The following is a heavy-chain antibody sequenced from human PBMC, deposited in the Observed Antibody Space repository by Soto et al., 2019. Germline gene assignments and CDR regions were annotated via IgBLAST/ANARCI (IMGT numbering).Heavy chain of an antibody. D-gene: IGHD3-10*01. CDR1: GGSISSYY. J-gene: IGHJ4*02. Sequence: SETLSLTCTVSGGSISSYYWSWIRQPPGKGLEWIGYIYYSGSTNYNPSLKSRVTMSVDTSKNQFSLKLSSVTAADTAVYYCARHSMVRGVSFHPTTSFDYWGQGTLVTVSS. CDR2: IYYSGST. V-gene: IGHV4-59*01. CDR3: ARHSMVRGVSFHPTTSFDY.